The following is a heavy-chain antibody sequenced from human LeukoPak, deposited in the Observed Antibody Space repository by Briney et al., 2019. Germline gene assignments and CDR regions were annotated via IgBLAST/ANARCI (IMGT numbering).Heavy chain of an antibody. Sequence: PSETLSLTCAVYGGSFSGYYWSWIRQPPGKGLEWIGEINHSGSTNYNPSLKSRVTISVDTSKNQFSLKLSSVTAADTAVYYCARAALGSSWLGYWGQGTLVTVSS. CDR2: INHSGST. CDR3: ARAALGSSWLGY. V-gene: IGHV4-34*01. CDR1: GGSFSGYY. J-gene: IGHJ4*02. D-gene: IGHD6-13*01.